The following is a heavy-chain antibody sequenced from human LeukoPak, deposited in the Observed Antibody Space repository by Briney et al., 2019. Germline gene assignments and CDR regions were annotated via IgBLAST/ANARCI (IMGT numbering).Heavy chain of an antibody. CDR1: GGSVNHDAYS. D-gene: IGHD3-22*01. Sequence: PSQTLSLTCTVSGGSVNHDAYSWSWIRHSAGKGLEWIGYTYQPLGPSYNPSLKSRVTISMDTSKRQLFLKLTSVTAADTAVHYCAACTSGSCYSGAPFDWWGQGTLVTVSS. CDR3: AACTSGSCYSGAPFDW. V-gene: IGHV4-30-2*06. CDR2: TYQPLGP. J-gene: IGHJ4*02.